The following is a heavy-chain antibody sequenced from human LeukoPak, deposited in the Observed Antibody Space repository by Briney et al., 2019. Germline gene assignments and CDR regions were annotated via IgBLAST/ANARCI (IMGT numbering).Heavy chain of an antibody. J-gene: IGHJ6*03. V-gene: IGHV3-48*03. CDR2: ISASGTIT. D-gene: IGHD1-26*01. CDR1: GFTFSSYE. CDR3: VRGGGAKYYNYYYYIDV. Sequence: TGGSLRLSCAASGFTFSSYEMKWVPQAPGKGLEWISYISASGTITHYADSVEGRFPISSDNSKNTVYLQMNSVRAEGTAVYYCVRGGGAKYYNYYYYIDVCGKRDTCTISS.